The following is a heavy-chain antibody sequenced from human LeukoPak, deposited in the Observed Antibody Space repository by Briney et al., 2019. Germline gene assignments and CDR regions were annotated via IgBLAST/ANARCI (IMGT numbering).Heavy chain of an antibody. D-gene: IGHD3-22*01. CDR1: GFTVSSNY. V-gene: IGHV3-66*04. Sequence: PGGSLRLSCAASGFTVSSNYMSWVRQAPGKGLEWVSVIYSGGSTYYADSVKGRFTISRDNSKNTLYLQMNSLRAEDTAVYYCARPYYYDSSGYYFPYWGQGTLVTVSS. CDR2: IYSGGST. J-gene: IGHJ4*02. CDR3: ARPYYYDSSGYYFPY.